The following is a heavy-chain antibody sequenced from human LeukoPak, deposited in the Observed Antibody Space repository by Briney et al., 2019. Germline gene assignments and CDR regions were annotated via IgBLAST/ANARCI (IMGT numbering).Heavy chain of an antibody. V-gene: IGHV4-39*07. D-gene: IGHD2-2*01. CDR2: IYYSGST. Sequence: PSETLSLTCTVSGGSISSSSYYWGWIRQPPGKGLEWIGSIYYSGSTYYKPSLKSRVTISVDTSKNQFSLKLSSVTAADTAVYYCARVQNIVVVPAAILRTNWFDPWGQGTLVTVSS. J-gene: IGHJ5*02. CDR1: GGSISSSSYY. CDR3: ARVQNIVVVPAAILRTNWFDP.